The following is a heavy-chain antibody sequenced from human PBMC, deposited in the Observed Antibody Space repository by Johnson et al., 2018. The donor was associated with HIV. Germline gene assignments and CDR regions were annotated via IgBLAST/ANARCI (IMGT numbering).Heavy chain of an antibody. CDR1: GFTFSNNA. CDR3: AKGISGYSDAFDI. Sequence: VQLVESGGGLVQPGGSLRLSCAASGFTFSNNAMSWVRQAPGKGLEWVAGISGTGDNTYYADSVKGRFTISRENSKNTVYLQLNRLRVEDTSVYYCAKGISGYSDAFDIWGQGTMVTVSS. D-gene: IGHD3-10*01. CDR2: ISGTGDNT. V-gene: IGHV3-23*04. J-gene: IGHJ3*02.